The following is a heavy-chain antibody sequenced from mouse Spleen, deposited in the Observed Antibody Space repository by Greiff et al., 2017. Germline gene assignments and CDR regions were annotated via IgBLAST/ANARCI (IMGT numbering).Heavy chain of an antibody. CDR3: ARQEYLAWFAY. V-gene: IGHV5-17*01. D-gene: IGHD5-1*01. Sequence: EVMLVESGGGLVKPGGSLKLSCAASGFTFSDYGMHWVRQAPEKGLEWVAYISSGSSTIYYADTVKGRFTISRDNAKNTLFLQMTSLRSEDTAMYYCARQEYLAWFAYWGQGTLVTVSA. J-gene: IGHJ3*01. CDR1: GFTFSDYG. CDR2: ISSGSSTI.